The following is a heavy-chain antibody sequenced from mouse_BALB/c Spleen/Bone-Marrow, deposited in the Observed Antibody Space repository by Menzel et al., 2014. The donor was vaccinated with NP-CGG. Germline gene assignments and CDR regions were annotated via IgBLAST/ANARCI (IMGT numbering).Heavy chain of an antibody. CDR3: ARSRGYDVGPFAF. V-gene: IGHV1-54*01. J-gene: IGHJ3*01. D-gene: IGHD2-2*01. Sequence: VQLQQSGAELVRPRTSVKVSCKASGYAFTNYLIEWVKQRPGQGLEWIGVINPGSGSSNYNENFKGKATLTADRSSSTAYMLLSSLTSDDSAVYFCARSRGYDVGPFAFWGQGTLVTVSA. CDR2: INPGSGSS. CDR1: GYAFTNYL.